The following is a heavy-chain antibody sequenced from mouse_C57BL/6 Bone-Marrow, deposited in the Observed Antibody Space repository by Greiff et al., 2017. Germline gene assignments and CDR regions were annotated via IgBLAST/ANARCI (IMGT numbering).Heavy chain of an antibody. CDR1: GYTFPSYW. CDR2: IYPSDSET. V-gene: IGHV1-61*01. Sequence: QVQLQQPGAELVRPGSSVKLSCKASGYTFPSYWMDWVKQRPGQGLEWIGNIYPSDSETHYNQKFKDKATLTVDKSSSTAYMQLSSLTSEDSAVYYCASDYGSSYGFAYWGQGTLVTVSA. CDR3: ASDYGSSYGFAY. D-gene: IGHD1-1*01. J-gene: IGHJ3*01.